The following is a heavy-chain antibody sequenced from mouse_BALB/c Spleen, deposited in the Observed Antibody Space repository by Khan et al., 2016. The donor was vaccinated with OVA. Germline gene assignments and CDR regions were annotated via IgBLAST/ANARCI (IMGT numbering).Heavy chain of an antibody. J-gene: IGHJ2*01. CDR3: ARGGITTGYFDY. Sequence: VQLQQSGTELARPGASVNLSCKASGYTFTGYWMQWVKQRPGQGLEWIGAIYPGDGNTRYTQKFKGKATLTADKSSSTAYMQLSSLASEDSAVYDCARGGITTGYFDYWGQGTTLTVSS. CDR1: GYTFTGYW. CDR2: IYPGDGNT. V-gene: IGHV1-87*01. D-gene: IGHD1-1*01.